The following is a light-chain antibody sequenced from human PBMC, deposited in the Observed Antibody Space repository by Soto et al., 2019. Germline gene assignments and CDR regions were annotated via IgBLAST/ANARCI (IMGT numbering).Light chain of an antibody. CDR3: QQLNSYPPFT. CDR2: AAS. V-gene: IGKV1-9*01. Sequence: DIPLTQSPSFLSASVGDRVTITCRASQGISSYLAWYQQKPGKAPKLLSYAASTLQSGVPSRFSGSGSGTEFTLTISSLQPEDFATYYCQQLNSYPPFTFGPGTKVDIK. J-gene: IGKJ3*01. CDR1: QGISSY.